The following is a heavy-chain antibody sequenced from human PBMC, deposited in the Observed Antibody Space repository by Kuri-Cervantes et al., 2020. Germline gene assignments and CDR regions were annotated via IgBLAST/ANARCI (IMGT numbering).Heavy chain of an antibody. CDR2: INPNSGGT. Sequence: ASVKVSCKASGYTFTGYYMHWVRQAPGQGLEWMGWINPNSGGTNYAQKFQGRVTMTRDTFTSTFYMELSSLRSEDTAVYYCARSTNFDCSGGRCVRGWFDPWGQGTLVTVSS. CDR1: GYTFTGYY. CDR3: ARSTNFDCSGGRCVRGWFDP. J-gene: IGHJ5*02. D-gene: IGHD2-15*01. V-gene: IGHV1-2*02.